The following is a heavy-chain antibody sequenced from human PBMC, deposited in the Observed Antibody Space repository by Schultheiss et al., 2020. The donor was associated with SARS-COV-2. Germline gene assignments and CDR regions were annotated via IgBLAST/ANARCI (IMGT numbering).Heavy chain of an antibody. V-gene: IGHV3-23*01. Sequence: ETLSLTCAVSGGSISSSNWWSWVRQPPGKGLEWVSAISGSGGSTYYADSVKGRFTISRDNSKNTLYLQMNSLRAEDTAVYYCAKWIVPAAMDYYYGMDVWGQGTTVTVSS. D-gene: IGHD2-2*01. CDR3: AKWIVPAAMDYYYGMDV. CDR1: GGSISSSN. CDR2: ISGSGGST. J-gene: IGHJ6*02.